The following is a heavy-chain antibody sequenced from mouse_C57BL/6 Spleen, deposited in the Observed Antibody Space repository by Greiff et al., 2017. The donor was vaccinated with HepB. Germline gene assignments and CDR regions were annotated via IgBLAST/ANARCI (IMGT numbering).Heavy chain of an antibody. Sequence: QVQLKESGAELVRPGASVTLSCKASGYTFTDYEMHWVKQTPVHGLEWIGAIDPETGGTAYNQKFKGKAILTADKSSSTAYMELRSLTSEDSAVYYCTRGTGRNAMDYWGQGTSVTVSS. V-gene: IGHV1-15*01. J-gene: IGHJ4*01. D-gene: IGHD4-1*01. CDR3: TRGTGRNAMDY. CDR2: IDPETGGT. CDR1: GYTFTDYE.